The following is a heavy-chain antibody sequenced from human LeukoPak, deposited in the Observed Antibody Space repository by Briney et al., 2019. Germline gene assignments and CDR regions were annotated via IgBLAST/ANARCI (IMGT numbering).Heavy chain of an antibody. V-gene: IGHV4-39*01. CDR1: GGSISSSSYY. J-gene: IGHJ4*02. Sequence: NPSETLSLTCTVSGGSISSSSYYWGWIRQPPGKGLEWIGSIYYSGSTYYNPSLKSRVTISVDTSKNQFSLQLSSVTAADTAVYYCARSSIVLMVYAMLDFDYWGQGTLVTVSS. D-gene: IGHD2-8*01. CDR3: ARSSIVLMVYAMLDFDY. CDR2: IYYSGST.